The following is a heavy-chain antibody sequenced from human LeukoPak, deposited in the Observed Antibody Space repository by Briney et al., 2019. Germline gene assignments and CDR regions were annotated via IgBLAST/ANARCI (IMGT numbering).Heavy chain of an antibody. CDR2: IGTAGDT. Sequence: PGGSLRLSCAASGFTFSSYDMHWVRQATGKGLEWVSAIGTAGDTYYPGSVKGRFTISRENAKNSLYLQMNGLRAGDTAVYYCARGHKITIFGVVINWFDPWGQGTLVTVSS. J-gene: IGHJ5*02. D-gene: IGHD3-3*01. CDR3: ARGHKITIFGVVINWFDP. CDR1: GFTFSSYD. V-gene: IGHV3-13*01.